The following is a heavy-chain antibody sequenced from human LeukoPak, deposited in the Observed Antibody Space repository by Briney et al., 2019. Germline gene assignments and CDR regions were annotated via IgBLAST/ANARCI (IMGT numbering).Heavy chain of an antibody. J-gene: IGHJ6*03. CDR3: AKAVTMVQGVIIGSYYYYMDV. D-gene: IGHD3-10*01. CDR1: GFTFSSYA. V-gene: IGHV3-23*01. CDR2: ISGSGGTT. Sequence: PGGSLRLSCAASGFTFSSYAMSWVRQAPGKGLEWVSAISGSGGTTYYAASVKGRFTISRDNSKNTLYLQMNSLRAEDTAVYYCAKAVTMVQGVIIGSYYYYMDVWGKGTTVTVSS.